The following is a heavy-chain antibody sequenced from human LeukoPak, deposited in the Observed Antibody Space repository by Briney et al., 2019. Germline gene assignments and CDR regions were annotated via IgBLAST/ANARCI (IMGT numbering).Heavy chain of an antibody. Sequence: SETLSLTCTVSGASVSSGIYYWSWIRQPAGKGLEWIGRIYISGSTNYNPSLRSRVTISLDTSKNQFSLKLSSVTAADTAVYYCARSSSSGWGFRFDPWGQGTLVTVSS. CDR2: IYISGST. D-gene: IGHD6-19*01. CDR3: ARSSSSGWGFRFDP. J-gene: IGHJ5*02. CDR1: GASVSSGIYY. V-gene: IGHV4-61*02.